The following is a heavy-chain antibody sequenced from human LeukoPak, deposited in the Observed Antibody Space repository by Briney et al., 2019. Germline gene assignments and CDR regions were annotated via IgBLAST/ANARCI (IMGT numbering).Heavy chain of an antibody. CDR2: ISGSGGST. CDR3: AKDGDSGYDSFDY. Sequence: GGSLRLSCAASGFTFSSYAMSWVRQAPGKGLEWVSAISGSGGSTYYADSVKGRFTISRDDSKNTLYLQMNSLRAEDTAVYYCAKDGDSGYDSFDYWGQGTLVTVSS. J-gene: IGHJ4*02. V-gene: IGHV3-23*01. CDR1: GFTFSSYA. D-gene: IGHD5-12*01.